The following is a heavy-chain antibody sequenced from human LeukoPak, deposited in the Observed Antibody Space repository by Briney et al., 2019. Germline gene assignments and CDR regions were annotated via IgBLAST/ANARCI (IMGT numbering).Heavy chain of an antibody. CDR3: ASGNSFDY. D-gene: IGHD4-23*01. V-gene: IGHV3-7*03. CDR2: IKQDGSEK. J-gene: IGHJ4*02. Sequence: GGSLRLSCAGSGFTFSSDWMSWVRQAPGEGLECVANIKQDGSEKYYVDSVKGRFIISRDNAKNSLYLQTNSLRAEDTAVYYCASGNSFDYWGQGTLVTVSS. CDR1: GFTFSSDW.